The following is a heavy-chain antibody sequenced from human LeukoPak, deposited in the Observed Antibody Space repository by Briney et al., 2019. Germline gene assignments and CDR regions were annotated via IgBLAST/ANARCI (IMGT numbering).Heavy chain of an antibody. Sequence: PSETLSLTCTVSGVSISSSSYYWRWIRQPPGKGLEWIGSIYYSGSTYYNPSLKSRVTISVDTSKNQFSLKLSSVTAADTAVYYCARHVATGMVFDYWGQGTLVTVSS. D-gene: IGHD2-15*01. CDR1: GVSISSSSYY. CDR2: IYYSGST. V-gene: IGHV4-39*01. J-gene: IGHJ4*02. CDR3: ARHVATGMVFDY.